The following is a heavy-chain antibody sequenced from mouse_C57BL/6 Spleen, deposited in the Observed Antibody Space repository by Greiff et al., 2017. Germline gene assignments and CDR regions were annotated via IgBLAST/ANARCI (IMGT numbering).Heavy chain of an antibody. CDR3: AREDYDGYFSYAMDY. Sequence: EVHLVESGGGLVKPGGSLKLSCAASGFTFSDYGMHWVRQAPEKGLEWVAYISSGSSTIYYADTVKGRFTISRDNAKNTLFLQMTSLRSEDTAMYYCAREDYDGYFSYAMDYWGQGTSVTVSS. CDR1: GFTFSDYG. V-gene: IGHV5-17*01. J-gene: IGHJ4*01. D-gene: IGHD2-3*01. CDR2: ISSGSSTI.